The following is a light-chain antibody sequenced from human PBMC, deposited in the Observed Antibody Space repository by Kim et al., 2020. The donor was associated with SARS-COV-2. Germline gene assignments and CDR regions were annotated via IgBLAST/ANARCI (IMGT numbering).Light chain of an antibody. CDR1: NIGDKS. CDR3: QVWESATDHYV. CDR2: YDS. J-gene: IGLJ1*01. Sequence: APRTTARVTCEGDNIGDKSVHWYQQKPGPAPVLVIRYDSDRPSGIPERFSGSNSENTATLIISRVEAGDEADYYCQVWESATDHYVFGTGTKVTVL. V-gene: IGLV3-21*01.